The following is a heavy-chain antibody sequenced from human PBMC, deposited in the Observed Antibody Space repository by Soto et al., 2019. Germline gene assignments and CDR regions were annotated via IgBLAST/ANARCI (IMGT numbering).Heavy chain of an antibody. J-gene: IGHJ6*02. CDR2: IYYSGST. CDR1: GGSIGSGDYY. V-gene: IGHV4-30-4*01. D-gene: IGHD3-9*01. Sequence: SETLSLTCTVSGGSIGSGDYYWSWIRQPPGKGLEWIGYIYYSGSTYYNPSLKSRVTISVDTSKNQFSLKLSSVTAADTAVYYCARGILTGYSIPNGMDVWGQGTTVTVSS. CDR3: ARGILTGYSIPNGMDV.